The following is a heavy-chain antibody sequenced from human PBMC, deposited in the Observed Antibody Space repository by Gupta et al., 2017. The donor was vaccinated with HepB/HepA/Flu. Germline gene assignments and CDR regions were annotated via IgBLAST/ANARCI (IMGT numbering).Heavy chain of an antibody. CDR3: ARKYYYDRSFVPKLYFDY. V-gene: IGHV4-39*01. CDR1: GGSISSGTYH. Sequence: QLQLQASGPGLVKPSETLSLTCTVSGGSISSGTYHWGWIRQPPGKGLDWIGNSYNSGSTYYNPALKSRVTISVDTSKNQFSLKLSSVTAADTAVYYCARKYYYDRSFVPKLYFDYWGQGTPVTVSS. CDR2: SYNSGST. J-gene: IGHJ4*02. D-gene: IGHD3-22*01.